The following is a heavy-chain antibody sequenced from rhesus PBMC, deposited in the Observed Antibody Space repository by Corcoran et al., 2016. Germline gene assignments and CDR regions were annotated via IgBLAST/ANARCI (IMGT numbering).Heavy chain of an antibody. CDR1: GFSLSTSGLR. J-gene: IGHJ6*01. CDR2: IDWDNDK. CDR3: ARGVYSSGWYSRGLDS. V-gene: IGHV2S2*01. D-gene: IGHD6-31*01. Sequence: QVTLKESGPALVKPTQTLTMTCTFSGFSLSTSGLRVSWIRQTPGKALEWLARIDWDNDKYYSTSLKSRLTISKDASKNQVVLTMTNMATVDTATYYCARGVYSSGWYSRGLDSWGQGVVVTVSS.